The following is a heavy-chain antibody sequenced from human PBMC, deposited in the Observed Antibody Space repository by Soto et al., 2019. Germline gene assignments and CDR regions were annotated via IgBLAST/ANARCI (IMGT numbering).Heavy chain of an antibody. CDR2: IYYSGST. CDR1: GGSISSYY. Sequence: QVQLQESGPGLVKPSETLSLTCTVSGGSISSYYWSWIRQPPGKGLEWIGYIYYSGSTNYNPSLKRRVTIPVGTSTNQFSLKLSSVTAADTAVYYCARVYYYGSGRRYYYGMDVWGQGTTVTVSS. V-gene: IGHV4-59*01. CDR3: ARVYYYGSGRRYYYGMDV. D-gene: IGHD3-10*01. J-gene: IGHJ6*02.